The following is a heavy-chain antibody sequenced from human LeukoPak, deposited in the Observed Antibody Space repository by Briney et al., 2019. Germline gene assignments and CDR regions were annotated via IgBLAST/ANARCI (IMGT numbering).Heavy chain of an antibody. Sequence: GGSLRLSCIVYGFNFNYFDMNWVRQAPGKGLEWVSYISSDSRTVDYADSMKGRLTIFRDNARNSLYLQIDFLRPEDTAVYYCVRGGAARPDYWGRGTLVSVSS. J-gene: IGHJ4*02. CDR1: GFNFNYFD. CDR3: VRGGAARPDY. CDR2: ISSDSRTV. V-gene: IGHV3-48*01. D-gene: IGHD6-6*01.